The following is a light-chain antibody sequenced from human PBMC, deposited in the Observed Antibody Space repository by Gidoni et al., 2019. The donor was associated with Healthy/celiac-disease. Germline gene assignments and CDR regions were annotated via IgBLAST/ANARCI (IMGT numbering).Light chain of an antibody. CDR2: AAS. Sequence: DIQMTQSPSSLSASVGDRVTITCRASQSISSYLNWYQQKPGKAPKLLIYAASSLQSGVPPRCSGSGSGTDFTLTISSLQPEDFATYYCQQSYSTPRFTFGPGTKVDIK. J-gene: IGKJ3*01. CDR1: QSISSY. V-gene: IGKV1-39*01. CDR3: QQSYSTPRFT.